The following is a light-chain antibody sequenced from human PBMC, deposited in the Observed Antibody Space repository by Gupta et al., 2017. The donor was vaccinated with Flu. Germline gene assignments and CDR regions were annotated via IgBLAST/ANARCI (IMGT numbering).Light chain of an antibody. V-gene: IGKV1-5*03. CDR1: QRISSW. CDR2: KAS. Sequence: DIQMTQSPSTLSASVGDRVTIACRASQRISSWLEWEQQKPGKAPTLLIYKASRGESGGTSRFSGCGSWTAFTLTSSSLQDDDFEHYYSQPDYSYWAFGQGTKVEIK. J-gene: IGKJ1*01. CDR3: QPDYSYWA.